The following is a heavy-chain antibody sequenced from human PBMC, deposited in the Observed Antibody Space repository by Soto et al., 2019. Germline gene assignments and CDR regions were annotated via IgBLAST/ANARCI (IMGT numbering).Heavy chain of an antibody. CDR2: IDWDDEK. D-gene: IGHD2-21*01. CDR3: ARTPSYCVGPDCFLTGFDF. J-gene: IGHJ4*02. V-gene: IGHV2-70*11. CDR1: GFSLTTGGMC. Sequence: SGPTLVNPTQTLTLTCTFSGFSLTTGGMCVSWIRQPPGQALEWLARIDWDDEKYYSTSLRTRLSISKDTSKNEVVLTLTNMDPVDTATYYCARTPSYCVGPDCFLTGFDFWGQGARVTVSS.